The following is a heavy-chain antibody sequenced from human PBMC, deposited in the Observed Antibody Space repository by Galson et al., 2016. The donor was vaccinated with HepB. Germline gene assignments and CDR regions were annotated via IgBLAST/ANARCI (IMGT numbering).Heavy chain of an antibody. CDR2: IDSSGHST. V-gene: IGHV3-23*01. CDR1: EFAFSSYA. J-gene: IGHJ6*02. Sequence: SLRLSCAASEFAFSSYAMSWVRQAPGKGLEWVSAIDSSGHSTYYTDSVTGRFTISRDNPKNTLYLQMNSLRYEDTAVYYCAKAATPVFYYHGMDVWGQGTTVTVSS. CDR3: AKAATPVFYYHGMDV.